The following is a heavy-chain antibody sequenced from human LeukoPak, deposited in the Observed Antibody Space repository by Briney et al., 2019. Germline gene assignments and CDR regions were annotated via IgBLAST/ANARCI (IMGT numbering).Heavy chain of an antibody. Sequence: PSETLSLTCTVSGDSISSYSWSWIRQPPGKGPEWIGDIYNSGNTNYNPSLKSRVTMPLSTSKNQFSLSLSSVTAADTAVYYCARQTRYNYGPAFDFWGQGALVTVSS. CDR1: GDSISSYS. CDR3: ARQTRYNYGPAFDF. D-gene: IGHD5-18*01. J-gene: IGHJ4*02. CDR2: IYNSGNT. V-gene: IGHV4-59*08.